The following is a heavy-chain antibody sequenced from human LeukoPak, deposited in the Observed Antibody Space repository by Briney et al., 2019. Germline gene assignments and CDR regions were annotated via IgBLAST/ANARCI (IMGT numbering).Heavy chain of an antibody. CDR3: ARPADSSGWRFDH. Sequence: SETLSLTCTVSGVSISSYYWIWIRQPPGKGLVGIGYIYYSGSTNYNPSLKSRVTISVDTSKNQFSLKPSSVTAADTAVYYCARPADSSGWRFDHWGQGILVTVSS. V-gene: IGHV4-59*01. J-gene: IGHJ4*02. CDR1: GVSISSYY. D-gene: IGHD6-19*01. CDR2: IYYSGST.